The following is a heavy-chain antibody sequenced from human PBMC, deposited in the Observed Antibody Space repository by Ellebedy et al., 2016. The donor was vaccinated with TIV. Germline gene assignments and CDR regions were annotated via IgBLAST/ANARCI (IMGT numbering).Heavy chain of an antibody. V-gene: IGHV1-8*01. D-gene: IGHD4-17*01. CDR1: GYTFTSYT. CDR2: MNPNSGDT. CDR3: AREGGRGYGEIDD. Sequence: AASVKVSCKSSGYTFTSYTTHWVRQASGQGLEWMGWMNPNSGDTGYSLKFQGRVTMTTNRSVSTAYMELLSLASDDTDMYYCAREGGRGYGEIDDWGQGTLVTVSS. J-gene: IGHJ4*02.